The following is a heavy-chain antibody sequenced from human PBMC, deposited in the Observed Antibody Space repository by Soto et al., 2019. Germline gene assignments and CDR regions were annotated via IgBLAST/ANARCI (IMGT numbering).Heavy chain of an antibody. CDR2: IYYSGST. Sequence: QVQLQESGPGLVKPSETLSLTCTVSGGSISSYYWSWIRQPPGKGLEWIGYIYYSGSTNYNPSLKRRVTIAVDTSKNQFSLKLSSVTAADTAVYYCARSQGYCTNGVCYTAWYFDLWGRGTLVTVSS. CDR1: GGSISSYY. D-gene: IGHD2-8*01. J-gene: IGHJ2*01. V-gene: IGHV4-59*01. CDR3: ARSQGYCTNGVCYTAWYFDL.